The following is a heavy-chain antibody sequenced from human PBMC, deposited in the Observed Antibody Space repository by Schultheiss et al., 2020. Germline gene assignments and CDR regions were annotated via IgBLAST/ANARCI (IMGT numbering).Heavy chain of an antibody. CDR1: AFTFDDYA. CDR3: AKTSGIAAAGYYYYGMDV. D-gene: IGHD6-13*01. CDR2: ISWNCGSI. Sequence: GGSLRLSCAASAFTFDDYAMHWVRQAPGKGLEWVSGISWNCGSIGYADSVKGRFTISRVYAKSSLYLQMNCLRAEDTALYYCAKTSGIAAAGYYYYGMDVWGQGTSVTVSS. J-gene: IGHJ6*02. V-gene: IGHV3-9*01.